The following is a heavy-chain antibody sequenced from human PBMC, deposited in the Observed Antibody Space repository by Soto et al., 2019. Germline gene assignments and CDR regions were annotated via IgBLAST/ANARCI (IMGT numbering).Heavy chain of an antibody. CDR1: GGSISSGAYS. CDR3: ARGGTYYYASGAYYYAAFDI. J-gene: IGHJ3*02. Sequence: QLQLQESGSRLVKPSQTLSLTCAVSGGSISSGAYSWSWIRQPPGKGLAWIGYIYHSGSTYYNPSLTSRAHIPVDRYENQRPLTLSTVTAADTAVYYCARGGTYYYASGAYYYAAFDIWGQGTMVTVSS. CDR2: IYHSGST. V-gene: IGHV4-30-2*01. D-gene: IGHD3-22*01.